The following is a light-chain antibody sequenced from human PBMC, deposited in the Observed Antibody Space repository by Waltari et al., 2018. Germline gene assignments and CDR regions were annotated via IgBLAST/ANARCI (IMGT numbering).Light chain of an antibody. CDR2: WAS. CDR3: HQYYIRPGT. J-gene: IGKJ1*01. CDR1: QSVLYSSNNKNY. Sequence: DIVMTQSPDSLAVSLGERATIKCKSSQSVLYSSNNKNYLAWYQQRPGQPPKLLIYWASTRDAGVPDRFSGSGAGTDFTLTISTLQAEDVAFYYCHQYYIRPGTFGRGTRVEIK. V-gene: IGKV4-1*01.